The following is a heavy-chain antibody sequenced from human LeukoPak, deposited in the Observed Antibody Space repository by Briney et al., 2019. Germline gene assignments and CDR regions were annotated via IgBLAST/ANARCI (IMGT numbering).Heavy chain of an antibody. Sequence: GGSLRLSCAASGFTFSSYAMTWVRQAPGKGLEWVSSITGNGGSTYYADSVKGRFTISRDNSKTTLYVQMNSLRAEDTAIYYCAKDSYYGSGSYLGAFDIWGQRTMLTVSS. V-gene: IGHV3-23*01. J-gene: IGHJ3*02. CDR3: AKDSYYGSGSYLGAFDI. CDR2: ITGNGGST. D-gene: IGHD3-10*01. CDR1: GFTFSSYA.